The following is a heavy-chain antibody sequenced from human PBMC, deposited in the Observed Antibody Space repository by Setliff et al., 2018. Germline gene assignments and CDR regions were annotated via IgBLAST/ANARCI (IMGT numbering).Heavy chain of an antibody. CDR1: GFTFDDYG. D-gene: IGHD2-21*01. J-gene: IGHJ4*02. V-gene: IGHV3-20*04. CDR2: VIQGGSG. Sequence: GGSLRLSCAASGFTFDDYGMSWVRQAPGKGLEWVAGVIQGGSGVYADSVKGRFTVSRDNSKNSCFLEMNNLRVEDTATYYCAKDRVNDGFWDFDSWGQGIVVTVSS. CDR3: AKDRVNDGFWDFDS.